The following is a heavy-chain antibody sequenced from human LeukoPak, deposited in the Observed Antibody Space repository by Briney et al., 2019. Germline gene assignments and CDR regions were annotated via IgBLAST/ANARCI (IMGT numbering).Heavy chain of an antibody. J-gene: IGHJ6*03. V-gene: IGHV3-7*01. CDR2: IKQDGSEK. D-gene: IGHD6-13*01. CDR1: GFTFSSYW. Sequence: GGSLRLSCAASGFTFSSYWMSWVRQAPGKGLEWVANIKQDGSEKYYVDSVKGRFTISRDNAKNSLYLQMNSLRAEDTAVYYCARSSSSSWHNYYMDVWGKGTTVTVSS. CDR3: ARSSSSSWHNYYMDV.